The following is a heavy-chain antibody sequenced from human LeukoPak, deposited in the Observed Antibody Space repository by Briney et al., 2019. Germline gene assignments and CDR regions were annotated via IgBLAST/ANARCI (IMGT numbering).Heavy chain of an antibody. CDR2: IIPIFGTA. J-gene: IGHJ4*02. Sequence: ASVKVSCKASGGTFSSYAISWVRQAPGQGLEWMGGIIPIFGTANYARKFQGGVTITADESTSTAYMELSSLRSEDTAVYYCARGRGYSGYDSPLDYWGQGTLVTVSS. D-gene: IGHD5-12*01. CDR3: ARGRGYSGYDSPLDY. CDR1: GGTFSSYA. V-gene: IGHV1-69*01.